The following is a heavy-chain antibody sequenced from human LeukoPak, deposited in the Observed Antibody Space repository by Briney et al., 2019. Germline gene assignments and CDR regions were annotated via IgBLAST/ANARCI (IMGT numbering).Heavy chain of an antibody. CDR1: GFTFSSYW. D-gene: IGHD2-2*01. V-gene: IGHV3-74*01. CDR3: TRETVVVATASLGY. Sequence: GGSLRLSCAASGFTFSSYWMHWVRQAPGKGLVWVSRINSDGSTIDYADSVKGRFTISRDNAKNTLYLQMDSLRAEDTAVYYCTRETVVVATASLGYWGLGTLVTVSS. J-gene: IGHJ4*02. CDR2: INSDGSTI.